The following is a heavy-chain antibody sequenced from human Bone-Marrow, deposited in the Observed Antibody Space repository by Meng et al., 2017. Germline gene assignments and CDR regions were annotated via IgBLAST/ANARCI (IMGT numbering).Heavy chain of an antibody. CDR1: GGSFSSYA. CDR3: ARDFVDIVATMSVDTAMVLRD. Sequence: SVKVSCKASGGSFSSYAISWVRQAPGQGLEWMGGIIPIFGTANYAQKFQGRVTITTDESTSTAYMELSSLRSEDTAVYYCARDFVDIVATMSVDTAMVLRDWGQGTLVTVSS. D-gene: IGHD5-12*01. J-gene: IGHJ4*02. CDR2: IIPIFGTA. V-gene: IGHV1-69*05.